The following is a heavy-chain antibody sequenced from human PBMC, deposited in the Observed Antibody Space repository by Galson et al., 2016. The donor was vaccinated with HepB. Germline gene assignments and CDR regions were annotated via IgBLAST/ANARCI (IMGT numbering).Heavy chain of an antibody. CDR2: IHSDRRST. CDR1: GFTFSPYW. J-gene: IGHJ4*02. D-gene: IGHD1-7*01. Sequence: SLRLSCAASGFTFSPYWMHWVRQAPGEGLVWVSYIHSDRRSTTYADSVMGRFTISRDNANNTVHLQMNRLRAEDTAVYYCARGGNYETLDYWGQGTLVTVSS. CDR3: ARGGNYETLDY. V-gene: IGHV3-74*01.